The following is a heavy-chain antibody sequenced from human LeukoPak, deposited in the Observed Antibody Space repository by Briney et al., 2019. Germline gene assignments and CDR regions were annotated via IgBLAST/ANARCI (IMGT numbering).Heavy chain of an antibody. V-gene: IGHV4-34*01. J-gene: IGHJ4*02. CDR1: GGSFSGYY. CDR3: ARDRGARIAAAGRDSNPDY. CDR2: INHSGST. Sequence: SETLSLTCAVYGGSFSGYYWSWIRQPPGKGLEWIGEINHSGSTNYNPSLKSRVTIPVDTSKNQFSLKLSSVTAADTAVYYCARDRGARIAAAGRDSNPDYWGQGTLVTVSS. D-gene: IGHD6-13*01.